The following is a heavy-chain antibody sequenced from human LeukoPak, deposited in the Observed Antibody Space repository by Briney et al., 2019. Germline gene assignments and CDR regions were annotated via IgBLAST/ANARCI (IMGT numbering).Heavy chain of an antibody. V-gene: IGHV4-61*02. J-gene: IGHJ4*02. CDR1: GGSISSSSYY. D-gene: IGHD3/OR15-3a*01. CDR2: IYTSGST. Sequence: SETLSLTCTVSGGSISSSSYYWSWIRQPAGKGLEWIGRIYTSGSTNYNPSLKSRATISVDTSKNQFSLKLSSVTAADTAVYYCARVGGDWYVENWGQGTLVTVSS. CDR3: ARVGGDWYVEN.